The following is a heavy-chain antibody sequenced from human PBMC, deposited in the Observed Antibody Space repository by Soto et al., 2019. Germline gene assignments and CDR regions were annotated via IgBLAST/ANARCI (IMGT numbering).Heavy chain of an antibody. Sequence: EVQLLESGGGLVQPGGSLRLSCAASGFTFSTYVMNWVRQAPGKGLEWVSTISYSADKTFYADSVKGRFTISRDNSRDTIFLQINSPGADAAALYYCARRAKAATTNWGAFDIWGQGTMVTVSS. CDR2: ISYSADKT. J-gene: IGHJ3*02. D-gene: IGHD1-7*01. CDR1: GFTFSTYV. V-gene: IGHV3-23*01. CDR3: ARRAKAATTNWGAFDI.